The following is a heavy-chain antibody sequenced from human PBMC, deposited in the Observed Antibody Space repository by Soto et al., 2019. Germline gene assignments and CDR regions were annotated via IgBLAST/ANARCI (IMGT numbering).Heavy chain of an antibody. CDR3: ARSKSGSGSYYNPCYYGMDV. V-gene: IGHV3-23*01. CDR1: GFTLNNYA. CDR2: LSGSGATT. J-gene: IGHJ6*02. D-gene: IGHD3-10*01. Sequence: EVQVLESGGGLVQPGGSLRLSCAASGFTLNNYAMTWVRQAPGKGLEWVSGLSGSGATTFHAESVKGRFTISRDNSXXTXYXXMNSLRAEDTAVYYCARSKSGSGSYYNPCYYGMDVWGQGTTVTVSS.